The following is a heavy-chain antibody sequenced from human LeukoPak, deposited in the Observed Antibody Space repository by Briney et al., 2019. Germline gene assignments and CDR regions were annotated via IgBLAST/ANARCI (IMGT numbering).Heavy chain of an antibody. CDR3: ARGYSYGYGGSYYFDY. CDR1: GGSISSYY. Sequence: SETLSLTCTVSGGSISSYYWSWLRQPPGKGLEWIGYIYYSGSTNYNPSLKSRVTISEDTSKNQFSLKLSSVTAADTAVYYCARGYSYGYGGSYYFDYWGQGTLVTVSS. CDR2: IYYSGST. D-gene: IGHD5-18*01. V-gene: IGHV4-59*13. J-gene: IGHJ4*02.